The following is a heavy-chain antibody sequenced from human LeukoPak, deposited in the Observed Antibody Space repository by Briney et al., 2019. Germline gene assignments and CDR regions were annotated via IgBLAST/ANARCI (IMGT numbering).Heavy chain of an antibody. D-gene: IGHD2-15*01. CDR2: ISGSGDGT. V-gene: IGHV3-23*01. Sequence: GGSLRLSCAASGFTFSSYGMSWVRQAPGKGLEWVSVISGSGDGTYYADSVKGRFTISRDNSKNTLYLQLNSLRAEDTAVYYCAKQLGYCSDGSCYFPYWGQGTLVTVSS. J-gene: IGHJ4*02. CDR3: AKQLGYCSDGSCYFPY. CDR1: GFTFSSYG.